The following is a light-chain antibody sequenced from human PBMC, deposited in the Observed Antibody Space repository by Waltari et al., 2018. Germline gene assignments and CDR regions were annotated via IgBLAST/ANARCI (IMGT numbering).Light chain of an antibody. V-gene: IGKV3-20*01. Sequence: EIVLTQSPGTLFLSPGEGATLSCRASQSVSRTLAWYQQKPGQAPRLLIYGASNRATGIPDRFSGSGSGTDFSLTISRLEPDDSAVYFCQHYVSLPATFGQGTKVEIK. CDR2: GAS. J-gene: IGKJ1*01. CDR1: QSVSRT. CDR3: QHYVSLPAT.